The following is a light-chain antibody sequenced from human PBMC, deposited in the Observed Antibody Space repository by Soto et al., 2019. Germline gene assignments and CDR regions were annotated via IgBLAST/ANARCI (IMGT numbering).Light chain of an antibody. J-gene: IGKJ4*01. Sequence: EIVMTQSPATLSVSPGERATLSCRASQSVSSNLAWYPQRRGQAPRLLIYGESTRATGIPARFSGSGSGTDFTLTISSLEPEDFAVYYCQQRSNWLTFGGGTKVDIK. CDR2: GES. CDR1: QSVSSN. CDR3: QQRSNWLT. V-gene: IGKV3-11*01.